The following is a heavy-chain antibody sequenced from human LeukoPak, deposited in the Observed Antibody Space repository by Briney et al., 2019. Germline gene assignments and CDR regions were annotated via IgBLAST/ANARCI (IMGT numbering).Heavy chain of an antibody. Sequence: GGSLRLSCAASGFTFSNAWMSWVRQAPGKGLEWVGRIKSKTDGGTTDYAAPVKGRFTISRDDSKNTLYLQINSLKTEDTAVYYCTTGAEYSSGWYGFNYFDYWGQGTLVTVSS. V-gene: IGHV3-15*01. CDR2: IKSKTDGGTT. CDR3: TTGAEYSSGWYGFNYFDY. D-gene: IGHD6-19*01. J-gene: IGHJ4*02. CDR1: GFTFSNAW.